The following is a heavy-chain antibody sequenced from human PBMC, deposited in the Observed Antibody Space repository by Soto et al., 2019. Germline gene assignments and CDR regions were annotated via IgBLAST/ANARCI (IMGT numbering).Heavy chain of an antibody. CDR3: TKGSEVARQELDY. D-gene: IGHD3-3*01. Sequence: QVPLVESGGGVVQPGRSLRLSCAASGFTFSNFGMHWGRQAPGKGLEWVAAISADGSDKYFSDSVKGRFTISRDNSKNTLFLQRNSLRVEDTAVYYCTKGSEVARQELDYWGQGTLVTVSS. CDR1: GFTFSNFG. J-gene: IGHJ4*02. V-gene: IGHV3-30*18. CDR2: ISADGSDK.